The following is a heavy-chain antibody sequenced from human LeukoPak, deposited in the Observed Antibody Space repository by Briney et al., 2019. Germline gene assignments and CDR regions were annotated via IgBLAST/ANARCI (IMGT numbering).Heavy chain of an antibody. D-gene: IGHD1-26*01. Sequence: PSETLSLTCTVSGGSVSSGSYYWSWIWQPPGKGLEWIGYIYYSGSTNYNPSLKSRVTISVDTSKNQFSLKLSSVTAADTAVYYCARGFRGGSHYVDYWGQGTLVTVSS. CDR3: ARGFRGGSHYVDY. V-gene: IGHV4-61*01. CDR2: IYYSGST. CDR1: GGSVSSGSYY. J-gene: IGHJ4*02.